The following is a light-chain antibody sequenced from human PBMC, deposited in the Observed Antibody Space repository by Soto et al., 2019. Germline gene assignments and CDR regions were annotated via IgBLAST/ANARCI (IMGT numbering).Light chain of an antibody. CDR2: GAS. CDR3: QESCSALWGT. CDR1: QSINNC. V-gene: IGKV1-39*01. J-gene: IGKJ1*01. Sequence: DIQMTQSPSSLSASVGDRVTITCRTSQSINNCLNWYQQKPGKAPKVLIHGASSLQGGVPLRLSGSGSGTDFTLTISSLQPEDFATYYCQESCSALWGTCGQGTKVEIK.